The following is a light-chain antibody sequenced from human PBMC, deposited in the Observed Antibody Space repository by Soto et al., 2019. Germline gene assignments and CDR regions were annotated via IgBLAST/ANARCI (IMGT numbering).Light chain of an antibody. V-gene: IGLV1-40*01. Sequence: QSVLTQPPSVSGAPGQRVTISCTGSSSNIGAHYDVHWYQHLPGTAPKLLIYANSNRPSGVTDRFSGSKSGTSASLAITGLQAEDEADYYCQSHDSSHVVFGGGTKLTVL. J-gene: IGLJ2*01. CDR1: SSNIGAHYD. CDR2: ANS. CDR3: QSHDSSHVV.